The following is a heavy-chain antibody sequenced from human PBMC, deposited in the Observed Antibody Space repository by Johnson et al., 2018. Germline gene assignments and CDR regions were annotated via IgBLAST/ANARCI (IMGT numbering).Heavy chain of an antibody. Sequence: VQLVQSGGGLVQPGGSLRLSCAASRFTFSSYWMTWVRQAPGKGLEWVANIKQDGSEKYLVDSVKGRFTISRDNAKTSLFLQMNSLRAEDTAVYYCAREKYYHSTHDAFDIWGQGTMVTVSS. CDR2: IKQDGSEK. D-gene: IGHD2/OR15-2a*01. CDR1: RFTFSSYW. CDR3: AREKYYHSTHDAFDI. J-gene: IGHJ3*02. V-gene: IGHV3-7*01.